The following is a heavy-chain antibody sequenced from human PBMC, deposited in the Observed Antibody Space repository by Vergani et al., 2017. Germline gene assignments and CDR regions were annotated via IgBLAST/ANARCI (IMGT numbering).Heavy chain of an antibody. V-gene: IGHV3-30*19. CDR1: GFTLSSHA. Sequence: QVQLEESGGGVVQPGRSLRLSCAGSGFTLSSHAMHWVRQAPGKGLEWVAFIWYDGSNKYYADSVKGRFTISRDNSKNTLYLQMNSLRAEDTAVYYCARGYDYWGQGTLVTVSS. CDR3: ARGYDY. CDR2: IWYDGSNK. J-gene: IGHJ4*02.